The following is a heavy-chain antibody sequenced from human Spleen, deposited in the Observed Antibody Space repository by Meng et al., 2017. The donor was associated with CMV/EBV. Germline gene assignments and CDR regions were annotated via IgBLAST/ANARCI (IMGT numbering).Heavy chain of an antibody. CDR2: IYYTGRT. D-gene: IGHD1-7*01. Sequence: GSITSIDHYWGWIRQPPGKGLEWIAYIYYTGRTYYNPSLKSRVTISVDTSKNQLSLNLRSVTAADTAVYFCARGPGITGSTGWLDPWGQGTLVTVSS. CDR3: ARGPGITGSTGWLDP. CDR1: GSITSIDHY. J-gene: IGHJ5*02. V-gene: IGHV4-30-4*08.